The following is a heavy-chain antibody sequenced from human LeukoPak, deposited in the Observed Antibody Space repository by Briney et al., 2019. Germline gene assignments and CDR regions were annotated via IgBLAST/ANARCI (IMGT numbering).Heavy chain of an antibody. Sequence: SETLSLTSTVSGGSISSYYWSWIRQPPGKGLEWIGYIYYSGSTNYNPSLKRRVTISVDTSKNQFSLKLSSVTAANTAVYYCARAIAGVTIFGLDPWGQGTLVTVSS. J-gene: IGHJ5*02. CDR2: IYYSGST. V-gene: IGHV4-59*01. D-gene: IGHD3-3*01. CDR1: GGSISSYY. CDR3: ARAIAGVTIFGLDP.